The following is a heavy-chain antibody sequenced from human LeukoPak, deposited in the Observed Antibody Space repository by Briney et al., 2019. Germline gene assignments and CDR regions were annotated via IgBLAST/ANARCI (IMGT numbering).Heavy chain of an antibody. CDR2: ISAYNGNT. D-gene: IGHD3-22*01. Sequence: ASVKVSCKASGYTFTSYGVSWVRQAPGQGLEWMGWISAYNGNTNYAQKLQGRVTMTTDTSTSTAYIELRSLRSDDTAVYYCARGRYYDSSGYPLYYYYYGMDVWGQGTTVTVSS. V-gene: IGHV1-18*01. CDR1: GYTFTSYG. J-gene: IGHJ6*02. CDR3: ARGRYYDSSGYPLYYYYYGMDV.